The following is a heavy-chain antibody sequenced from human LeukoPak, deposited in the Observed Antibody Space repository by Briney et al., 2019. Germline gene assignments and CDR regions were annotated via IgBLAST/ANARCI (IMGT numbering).Heavy chain of an antibody. Sequence: SVKVSCKASGDTLSSYALSGVRQAPGQGLEWMGRIIPILGIANYAQKFQGRVTITADKSTSTAYMELSSLRSEDTAVYYCATWCYVEWGQGTLVTVSS. D-gene: IGHD4/OR15-4a*01. CDR2: IIPILGIA. CDR3: ATWCYVE. CDR1: GDTLSSYA. V-gene: IGHV1-69*04. J-gene: IGHJ4*02.